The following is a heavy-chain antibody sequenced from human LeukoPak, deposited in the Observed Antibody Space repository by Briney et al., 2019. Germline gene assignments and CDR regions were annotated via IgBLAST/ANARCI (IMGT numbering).Heavy chain of an antibody. CDR2: ISGSGSSS. CDR3: AIGQNGACDI. V-gene: IGHV3-23*01. CDR1: GFTVSSYG. D-gene: IGHD1-1*01. Sequence: GGSLRLSCVASGFTVSSYGMSWVRQAPGKGLEWVSSISGSGSSSYYADSVKGRFTISRDNSKSTLYLQMNSLRAEDTAVYYCAIGQNGACDIWGQGTMVTVSS. J-gene: IGHJ3*02.